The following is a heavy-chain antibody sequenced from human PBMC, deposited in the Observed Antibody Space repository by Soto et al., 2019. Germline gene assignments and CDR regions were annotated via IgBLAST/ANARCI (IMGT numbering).Heavy chain of an antibody. J-gene: IGHJ6*02. CDR2: IYYSGST. CDR3: ARTTVTPDYYYYGMDV. Sequence: SETLSLTCTVSGGSISSHYWSWIRQPPGKGLEWIGYIYYSGSTNYNPSLKSRVTISVDTSKNQFSLKLSSVTAADTAVYYCARTTVTPDYYYYGMDVWGQGTTVTVSS. CDR1: GGSISSHY. D-gene: IGHD4-4*01. V-gene: IGHV4-59*11.